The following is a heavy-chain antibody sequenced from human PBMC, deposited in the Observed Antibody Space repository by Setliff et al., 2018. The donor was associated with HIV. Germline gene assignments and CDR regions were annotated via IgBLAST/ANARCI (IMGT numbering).Heavy chain of an antibody. CDR1: GFTFSSYS. CDR2: IKEDGSEK. CDR3: ASPLSPATTTY. V-gene: IGHV3-7*01. Sequence: GGSLRLSCAASGFTFSSYSMNWVRQAPGKGLEWVAHIKEDGSEKNYVDSVKGRFTISRDNAKNSLYLQMNSLRAEDTAVYYCASPLSPATTTYWGQGTLVTVSS. D-gene: IGHD1-26*01. J-gene: IGHJ4*02.